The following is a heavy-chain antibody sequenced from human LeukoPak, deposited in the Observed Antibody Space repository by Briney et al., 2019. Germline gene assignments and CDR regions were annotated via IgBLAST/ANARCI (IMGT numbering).Heavy chain of an antibody. CDR1: GFTFSSYW. Sequence: GGSLRLSCAASGFTFSSYWMSWVRQAPGKGLEWVSYISSSGSTIYYADSVKGRFTISRDNAKNSLYLQMNSLRAEDTAVYYCARGVKYYYGSGRLPPNYYYMDVWGKGTTVTISS. CDR3: ARGVKYYYGSGRLPPNYYYMDV. CDR2: ISSSGSTI. V-gene: IGHV3-48*04. J-gene: IGHJ6*03. D-gene: IGHD3-10*01.